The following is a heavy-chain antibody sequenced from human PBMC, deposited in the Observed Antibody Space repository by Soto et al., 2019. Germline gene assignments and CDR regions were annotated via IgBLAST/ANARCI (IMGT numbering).Heavy chain of an antibody. Sequence: QVRLVQSGAEVKTPGASVKVSCKASGYTFTNYYINWVRQAPGQGLEWMGIIDPSDGSTSYAQKFQGSVTVTRDPSTYTVYMELSSLRYEDTAVYYCARDPTVAAYYYDYWGQGTLVTVSS. J-gene: IGHJ4*02. CDR1: GYTFTNYY. D-gene: IGHD4-17*01. CDR3: ARDPTVAAYYYDY. CDR2: IDPSDGST. V-gene: IGHV1-46*01.